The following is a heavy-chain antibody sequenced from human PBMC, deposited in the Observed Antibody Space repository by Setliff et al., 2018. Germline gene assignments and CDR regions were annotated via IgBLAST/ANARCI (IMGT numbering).Heavy chain of an antibody. CDR3: ARKGISALSGAFDM. D-gene: IGHD1-26*01. Sequence: SETLSLTCTVSGGSISNYYWSWIRQPAGKGLEWIGRIHTSGSTNYNPSLKSRVTMSADTSKNQFSLKLSSVTAADTAVYYCARKGISALSGAFDMWGQGTMVTVSS. J-gene: IGHJ3*02. CDR1: GGSISNYY. CDR2: IHTSGST. V-gene: IGHV4-4*07.